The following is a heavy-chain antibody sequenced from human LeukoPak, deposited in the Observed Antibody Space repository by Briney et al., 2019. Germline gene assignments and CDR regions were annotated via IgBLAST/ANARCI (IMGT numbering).Heavy chain of an antibody. V-gene: IGHV1-3*04. J-gene: IGHJ6*02. CDR1: GYTFTNYA. CDR3: ARDKALTTSYGMDV. Sequence: AASVTVSCKASGYTFTNYAIHWVRQAPGQGLEWMGWINTDNGNRKYAQKFQGRVTITSDTSANTVNMELTSLRSEDTAVYFCARDKALTTSYGMDVWGQGTTVTVSS. D-gene: IGHD2/OR15-2a*01. CDR2: INTDNGNR.